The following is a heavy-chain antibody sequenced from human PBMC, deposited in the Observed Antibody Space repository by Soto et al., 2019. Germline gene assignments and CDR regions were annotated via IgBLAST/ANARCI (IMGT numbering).Heavy chain of an antibody. D-gene: IGHD4-17*01. Sequence: PSETLSLTCTVSGGSISSSRCHWGWIRQPPGKGLEWIGSIFYSGSTYYNPSLRSRVTISVDTSKNQFSLKLSSVTAADTAVYYCAREGTPDYGDEGAYHYYGMDVWGQGTTVTVSS. CDR3: AREGTPDYGDEGAYHYYGMDV. J-gene: IGHJ6*02. CDR1: GGSISSSRCH. CDR2: IFYSGST. V-gene: IGHV4-39*02.